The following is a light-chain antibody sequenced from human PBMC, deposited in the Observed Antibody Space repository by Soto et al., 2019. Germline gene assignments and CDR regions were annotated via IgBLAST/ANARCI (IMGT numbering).Light chain of an antibody. Sequence: QSVLTQPASVSGSPGQSITISCTGTSNDVGGYNYVSWYQQHPGKAPKLMIYEVSNRPSGVSNRFSGSKSGNTASLTISGLQAEDEADYYCSSYTSSSTLVFGGGTKLT. CDR3: SSYTSSSTLV. J-gene: IGLJ2*01. CDR1: SNDVGGYNY. V-gene: IGLV2-14*01. CDR2: EVS.